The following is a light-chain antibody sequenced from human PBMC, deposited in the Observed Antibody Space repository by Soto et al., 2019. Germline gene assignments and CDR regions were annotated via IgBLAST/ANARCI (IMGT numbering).Light chain of an antibody. CDR1: SSDIGSYSL. V-gene: IGLV2-23*01. CDR2: EDN. CDR3: CSYSGSSTPYV. Sequence: QSVLTQPASVSGSPGQSIAISCTGTSSDIGSYSLVSWYQQHPGKAPKLMISEDNKRPSGVSNRFSGSKSGNTASLTISGLQAEDEADYYCCSYSGSSTPYVFGTGTKLTVL. J-gene: IGLJ1*01.